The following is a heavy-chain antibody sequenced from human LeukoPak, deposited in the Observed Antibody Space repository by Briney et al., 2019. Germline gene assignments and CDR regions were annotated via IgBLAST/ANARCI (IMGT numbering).Heavy chain of an antibody. CDR1: GFTFDDYT. V-gene: IGHV3-43*01. Sequence: GGSLRLSCAASGFTFDDYTMHWVRHAPGKGLEWVSLISWDGGSTYYADSVKGRFTISRDNSKNSLYLQMNSLRTEDTALYYCAKDDQAGMDVWGQGTTVTVSS. D-gene: IGHD2-2*01. CDR2: ISWDGGST. J-gene: IGHJ6*02. CDR3: AKDDQAGMDV.